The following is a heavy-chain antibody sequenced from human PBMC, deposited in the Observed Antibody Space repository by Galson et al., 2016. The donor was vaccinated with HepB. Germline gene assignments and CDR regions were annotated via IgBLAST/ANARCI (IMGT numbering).Heavy chain of an antibody. D-gene: IGHD3-10*01. CDR1: GYSFTSYW. J-gene: IGHJ4*02. CDR2: IDPSDSYT. CDR3: ARLDRTMLRGSIIESD. V-gene: IGHV5-10-1*01. Sequence: QSGAEVKKPGESLRISCKGSGYSFTSYWISWVRQMPGKGLEWMGRIDPSDSYTTYSPSFQGHVTFSADKSISTAYLQWSSLRASDPAIYYWARLDRTMLRGSIIESDWGQGTLVTVSS.